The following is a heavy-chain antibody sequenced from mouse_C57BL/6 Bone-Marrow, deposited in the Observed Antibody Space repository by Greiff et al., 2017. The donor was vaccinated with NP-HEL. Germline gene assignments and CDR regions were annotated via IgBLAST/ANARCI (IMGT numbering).Heavy chain of an antibody. J-gene: IGHJ4*01. CDR1: GFTFSDYG. CDR3: ARNDGYYYNDMDY. D-gene: IGHD2-3*01. Sequence: EVQVVESGGGLVKPGGSLKLSCAASGFTFSDYGMHWVRQAPEKGLEWVAYLSSGSSTIYYADTVKGRFTISRDKAKNTLFLQMTSLRSEDTAMYYCARNDGYYYNDMDYWGQGTSVTVSS. V-gene: IGHV5-17*01. CDR2: LSSGSSTI.